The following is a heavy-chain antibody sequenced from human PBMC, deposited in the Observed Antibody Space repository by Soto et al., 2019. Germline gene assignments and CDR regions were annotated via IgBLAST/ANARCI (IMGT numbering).Heavy chain of an antibody. CDR1: GGSFSGYY. V-gene: IGHV4-34*01. CDR2: INHSGST. CDR3: GRGHLYGWGSYYNPPQVGGLDP. J-gene: IGHJ5*02. D-gene: IGHD3-10*01. Sequence: QVQLQQWGAGLLKPSETLSLTCAVYGGSFSGYYWSWIRQPPGKGLEWIGEINHSGSTNYNPSLKGRVTNPVDPSKNPFSLKLSSVPAADTAVYYCGRGHLYGWGSYYNPPQVGGLDPWGQGTLVTVSS.